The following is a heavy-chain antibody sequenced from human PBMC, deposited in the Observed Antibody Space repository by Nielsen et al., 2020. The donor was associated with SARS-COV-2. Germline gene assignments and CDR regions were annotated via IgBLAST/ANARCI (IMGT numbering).Heavy chain of an antibody. CDR3: AKDPDGDYAFDY. CDR1: GFTFSSYA. V-gene: IGHV3-30-3*01. Sequence: GESLKISCAASGFTFSSYAMHWVRQAPGKGLEWVAVISYDGSNKYYADSVKGRFTISRDNSKNTLYLQMNSLRAEDTAVYYCAKDPDGDYAFDYWGQGTLVTVSS. J-gene: IGHJ4*02. CDR2: ISYDGSNK. D-gene: IGHD4-17*01.